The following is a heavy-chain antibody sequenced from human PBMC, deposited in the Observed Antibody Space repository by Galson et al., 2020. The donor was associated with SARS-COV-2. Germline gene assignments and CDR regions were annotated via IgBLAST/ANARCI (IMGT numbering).Heavy chain of an antibody. Sequence: SGPTLVKPTQTLTLPCTFSGFSLSTSGMCVSWIRQHPGKALEWLALIDWDDDKYYSTSLKTRLTISKDTSKNQVVLTMTNMDPVDTATYYCARSSFMIFVETGFDPWGQGTLVTVSS. CDR1: GFSLSTSGMC. CDR2: IDWDDDK. D-gene: IGHD3-3*01. V-gene: IGHV2-70*01. CDR3: ARSSFMIFVETGFDP. J-gene: IGHJ5*02.